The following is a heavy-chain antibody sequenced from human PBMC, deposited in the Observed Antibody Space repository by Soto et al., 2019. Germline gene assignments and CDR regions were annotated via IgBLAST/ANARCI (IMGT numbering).Heavy chain of an antibody. CDR2: IYSGGST. CDR1: GFTVSGNY. Sequence: EVQLVESGGGLIQPGGSLRLSCAASGFTVSGNYMSWVRQTPGKGLEWVSVIYSGGSTYYADSVKGRFTISRDSSKNKLYLQMNRLRAEDTAVYYCARAYNWDDAYFDHWGQGTLVTVSS. J-gene: IGHJ4*02. V-gene: IGHV3-53*01. CDR3: ARAYNWDDAYFDH. D-gene: IGHD1-1*01.